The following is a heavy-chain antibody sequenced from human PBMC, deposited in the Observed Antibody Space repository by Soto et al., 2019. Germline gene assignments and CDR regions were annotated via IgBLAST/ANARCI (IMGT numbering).Heavy chain of an antibody. Sequence: QVQLVESGGGVVQPGRSLKLSCAASGFSLSTSGMHWVRQAPGKGLEWLAVIWYDGSIKNYADSVKGRFTISRDNSEDTVYLQMNSLTAEDMAVYFCVRGVGNYYHGMDVWGQGTTVTVSS. D-gene: IGHD3-10*01. V-gene: IGHV3-33*01. J-gene: IGHJ6*02. CDR1: GFSLSTSG. CDR3: VRGVGNYYHGMDV. CDR2: IWYDGSIK.